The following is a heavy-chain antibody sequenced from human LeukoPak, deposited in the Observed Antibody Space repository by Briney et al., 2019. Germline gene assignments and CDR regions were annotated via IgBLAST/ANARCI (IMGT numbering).Heavy chain of an antibody. Sequence: PGGSLRLSCAASGFTFSSYGMSWVRQAPGKGLEWVSAISGSGGSTYYADSVKGRFTISRDNSKNTLYLQMNSLRAEDTAVYYCAKAPGSGWFFFDYWGQGTLVTVSS. CDR2: ISGSGGST. D-gene: IGHD6-19*01. CDR1: GFTFSSYG. J-gene: IGHJ4*02. V-gene: IGHV3-23*01. CDR3: AKAPGSGWFFFDY.